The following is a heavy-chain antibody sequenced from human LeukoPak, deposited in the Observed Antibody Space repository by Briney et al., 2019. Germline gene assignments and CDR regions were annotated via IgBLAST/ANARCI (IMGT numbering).Heavy chain of an antibody. Sequence: SETLSLTCTVSGGSISSYYWSWIRQPAGKGLEWIGRIYTSGSTNYNPSLKSRATMSVDTSKNQFSLKLSSVTAADTAVYYCARGMTVSDYIQYFQHWGQGTLVTVSS. CDR3: ARGMTVSDYIQYFQH. D-gene: IGHD1-26*01. CDR2: IYTSGST. V-gene: IGHV4-4*07. J-gene: IGHJ1*01. CDR1: GGSISSYY.